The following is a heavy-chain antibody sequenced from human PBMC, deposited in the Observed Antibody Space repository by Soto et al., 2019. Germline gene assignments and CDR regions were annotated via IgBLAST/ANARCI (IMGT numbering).Heavy chain of an antibody. D-gene: IGHD3-10*01. CDR3: AREKGYYGSGSTSQYFDY. Sequence: PSETLSLTCSVSGGSITSGGYYWNWIRQHPGKGLEWIGYIYYGGITYYNPSLKSRITISVDTSKNQFSLKLSSATAADTAVYYCAREKGYYGSGSTSQYFDYWVQGTLVTVSS. CDR2: IYYGGIT. J-gene: IGHJ4*02. CDR1: GGSITSGGYY. V-gene: IGHV4-31*03.